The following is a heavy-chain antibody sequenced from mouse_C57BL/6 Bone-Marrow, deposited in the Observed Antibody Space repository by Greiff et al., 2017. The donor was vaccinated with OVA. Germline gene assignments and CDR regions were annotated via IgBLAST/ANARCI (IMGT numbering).Heavy chain of an antibody. J-gene: IGHJ4*01. CDR3: ARRGSIYYAMDY. V-gene: IGHV5-6*01. CDR1: GFTFSSYG. CDR2: ISSGGSYT. Sequence: EVQLVESGGDLVKPGGSLKLSCAASGFTFSSYGMSWVRQTPDKRLEWVATISSGGSYTYYPDSVKGRFTISRDNAKNTLYLQMSSLKSEDTAMYYCARRGSIYYAMDYWGQGTSVTVSS.